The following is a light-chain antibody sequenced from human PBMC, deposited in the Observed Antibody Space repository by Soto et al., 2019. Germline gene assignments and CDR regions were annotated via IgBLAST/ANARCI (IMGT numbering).Light chain of an antibody. CDR1: QSVHNY. V-gene: IGKV3D-15*01. CDR2: GAS. CDR3: QQYDIWPPYT. J-gene: IGKJ2*01. Sequence: EVVLTQSPSTLSLPPGDRAALSCKASQSVHNYLAWYQQKPGQAPRLLIYGASNRAAGIPARFSGSGSGTEFTVTISSLQSEDFAIYYCQQYDIWPPYTFGQGTKVDIK.